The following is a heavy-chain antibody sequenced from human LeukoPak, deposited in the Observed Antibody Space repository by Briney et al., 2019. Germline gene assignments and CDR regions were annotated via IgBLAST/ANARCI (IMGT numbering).Heavy chain of an antibody. CDR2: ISWNSGSI. D-gene: IGHD3-22*01. CDR1: GFTFDDYA. V-gene: IGHV3-9*01. J-gene: IGHJ3*02. CDR3: AKDQSPYYYDSSGPRGDAFDI. Sequence: GGSLRLSCAASGFTFDDYAMHWVRQAPGNGLEWVSGISWNSGSIGYADSVKGRFTISRDNAKNSLYLQMNSLRAEDTALYYCAKDQSPYYYDSSGPRGDAFDIWGQGTMVTVSS.